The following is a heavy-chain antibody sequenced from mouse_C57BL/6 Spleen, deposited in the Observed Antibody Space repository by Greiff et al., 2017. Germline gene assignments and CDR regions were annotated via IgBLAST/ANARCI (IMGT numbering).Heavy chain of an antibody. CDR1: GYTFTSYW. J-gene: IGHJ4*01. Sequence: QVQLQQPGAELVMPGASVKLSCKASGYTFTSYWMHWVKQRPGQGLEWIGEIDPSDSYTNYNQKFKGKSTLTVDKSSSTAYMQLSSLTSEDPAVYYCARGGAYYGNYPSPMDYWGQGTSVTVSS. CDR3: ARGGAYYGNYPSPMDY. V-gene: IGHV1-69*01. CDR2: IDPSDSYT. D-gene: IGHD2-10*01.